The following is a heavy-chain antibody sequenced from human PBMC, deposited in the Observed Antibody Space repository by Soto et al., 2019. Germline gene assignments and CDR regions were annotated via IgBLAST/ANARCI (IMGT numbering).Heavy chain of an antibody. Sequence: GGSLRLSCAASGFTFSSFAMSWVRQAPGKGLEWVSAISGSGTSTYYADSVKGRFTISRDNSKNTLYLQMNGLRAEDTVVYYCAKDHTDIVVATYNWFGPWGQGTLVTVSS. CDR1: GFTFSSFA. D-gene: IGHD3-22*01. CDR3: AKDHTDIVVATYNWFGP. J-gene: IGHJ5*02. V-gene: IGHV3-23*01. CDR2: ISGSGTST.